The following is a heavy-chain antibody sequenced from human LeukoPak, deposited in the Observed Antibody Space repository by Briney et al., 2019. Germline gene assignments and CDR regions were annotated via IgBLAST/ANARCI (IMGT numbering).Heavy chain of an antibody. D-gene: IGHD5-12*01. V-gene: IGHV3-9*03. CDR2: ISWNSGTI. J-gene: IGHJ4*02. CDR1: GFTFSSYA. CDR3: AKGGTLVADPFDY. Sequence: LRLSCAASGFTFSSYAMHWVRQAPGKGLEWVSGISWNSGTIGYADSVQGRFTISRDNAKNSLYLQINSLRAEDMALYYCAKGGTLVADPFDYWGQGTLVRVSS.